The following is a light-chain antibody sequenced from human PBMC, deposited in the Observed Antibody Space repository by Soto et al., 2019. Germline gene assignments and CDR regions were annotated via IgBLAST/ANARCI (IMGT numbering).Light chain of an antibody. CDR2: GAS. Sequence: EIVLTQSPGTLSLSPGERATLSCRASQSISSNSLAWYQQKPGQAPRLLIYGASSRATGIPDRFSGSGSGTDFTLTISRLEPEDFAVYYCQQYGSSLLTFGGGTKVEIK. CDR3: QQYGSSLLT. V-gene: IGKV3-20*01. CDR1: QSISSNS. J-gene: IGKJ4*01.